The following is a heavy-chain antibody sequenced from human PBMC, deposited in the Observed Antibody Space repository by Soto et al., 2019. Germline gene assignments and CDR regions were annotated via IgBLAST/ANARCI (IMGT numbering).Heavy chain of an antibody. CDR2: IYYSGST. CDR1: GGSIRSGDYY. D-gene: IGHD3-22*01. J-gene: IGHJ4*02. Sequence: SETLSLTSMSSGGSIRSGDYYWSWIPQPPGKGLEWIGYIYYSGSTYYNPSLKSRVTISVDTSKNQFSLKLSSVTAADTAVYYCAREARYYYDSSGTDYGFDYWGQGTLVP. CDR3: AREARYYYDSSGTDYGFDY. V-gene: IGHV4-30-4*01.